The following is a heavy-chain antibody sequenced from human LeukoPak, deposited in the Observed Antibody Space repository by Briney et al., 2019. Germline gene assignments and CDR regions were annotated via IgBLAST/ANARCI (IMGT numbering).Heavy chain of an antibody. J-gene: IGHJ4*02. CDR2: ISYDGSNK. CDR1: GFTFSSYG. Sequence: GGSLRLSCAASGFTFSSYGMHWVRQAPGKGLEWVAVISYDGSNKYYADSVKGRFTISRDNSKNTLYLQMNSLRAEDTAVYYCAKWHGPFDYWDQGTLVTVSS. D-gene: IGHD5-24*01. V-gene: IGHV3-30*18. CDR3: AKWHGPFDY.